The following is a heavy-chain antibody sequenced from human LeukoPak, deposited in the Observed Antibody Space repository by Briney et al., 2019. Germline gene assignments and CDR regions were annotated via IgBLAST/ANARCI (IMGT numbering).Heavy chain of an antibody. D-gene: IGHD3-10*01. J-gene: IGHJ4*02. CDR2: IHHDGGNK. Sequence: PGGSLRLSCAASGFTFSSYGMHWVRQAPGKGLDWVAFIHHDGGNKYYADSVKGRFTISRDNSKNTLYLQMTSLRAEDTAVYYCAKDLVTGSLDYWGQGTLVTVSS. V-gene: IGHV3-30*02. CDR3: AKDLVTGSLDY. CDR1: GFTFSSYG.